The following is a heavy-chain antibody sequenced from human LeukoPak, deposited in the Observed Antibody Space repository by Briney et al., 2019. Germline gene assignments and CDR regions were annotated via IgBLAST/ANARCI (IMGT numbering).Heavy chain of an antibody. D-gene: IGHD6-19*01. Sequence: SETLSLTCAVSGDSISSSHWWSWVRQPPGKGLEWIGEIYHSGSTNYNPSLKSRVTISVDKSKNQFSLKLSSVTAADTAVYYCARAYSSGWYGFDPWGQGTLVTVSS. CDR1: GDSISSSHW. CDR3: ARAYSSGWYGFDP. CDR2: IYHSGST. V-gene: IGHV4-4*02. J-gene: IGHJ5*02.